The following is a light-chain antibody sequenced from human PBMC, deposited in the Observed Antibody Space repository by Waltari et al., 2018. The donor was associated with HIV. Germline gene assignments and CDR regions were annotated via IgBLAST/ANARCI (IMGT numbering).Light chain of an antibody. CDR3: HQRTDWPPFT. Sequence: EIVLTQSPVTLSLSPGERATLSCRASQSVGIFLAWYQQKPGQAPRLLIYEASNRATGIPDRFSGSGSGTDFTLSINRLEPEDFAVYYCHQRTDWPPFTFGQGTKLE. J-gene: IGKJ2*01. CDR2: EAS. CDR1: QSVGIF. V-gene: IGKV3-11*01.